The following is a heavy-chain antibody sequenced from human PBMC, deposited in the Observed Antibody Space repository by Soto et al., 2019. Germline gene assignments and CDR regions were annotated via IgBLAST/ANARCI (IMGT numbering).Heavy chain of an antibody. CDR2: INHSGST. CDR3: ARSRSYCSGRSCYHGVAFDI. D-gene: IGHD2-15*01. Sequence: SETLSLTCAFYVGSFSGYYWSCIRHPPGKWLEWIGEINHSGSTNYNPSLKSRVTISVDTSKNQFSLKLSSVTAADTAVYYCARSRSYCSGRSCYHGVAFDIWGQGTMVIVSS. V-gene: IGHV4-34*01. J-gene: IGHJ3*02. CDR1: VGSFSGYY.